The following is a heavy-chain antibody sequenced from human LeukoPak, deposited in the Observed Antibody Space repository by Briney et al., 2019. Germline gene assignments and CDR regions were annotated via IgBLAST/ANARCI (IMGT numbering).Heavy chain of an antibody. Sequence: SETLSLTCTVSGGSISGYYWSWIRQPPGKGLEWIGYIYYSGSTNYNPSLKSRVTISVDTSKNQFSLRLTSVTAADTAVYYCASVGNSGWYYFDYWGQGNLVTVSS. CDR2: IYYSGST. J-gene: IGHJ4*02. CDR1: GGSISGYY. V-gene: IGHV4-59*01. D-gene: IGHD6-19*01. CDR3: ASVGNSGWYYFDY.